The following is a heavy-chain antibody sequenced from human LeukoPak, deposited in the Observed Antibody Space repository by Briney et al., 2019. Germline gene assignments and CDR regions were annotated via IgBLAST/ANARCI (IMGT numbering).Heavy chain of an antibody. CDR3: AREISSGWYG. D-gene: IGHD6-19*01. Sequence: SVKVSFTASGGTFIIYAISWVRQAPGEGLEWMGGIIPIFGTANYAQKFQGRVTITADESTRTAYMELSSLRSEDTAVYYCAREISSGWYGWGQGTLVTVSS. CDR2: IIPIFGTA. V-gene: IGHV1-69*13. J-gene: IGHJ4*02. CDR1: GGTFIIYA.